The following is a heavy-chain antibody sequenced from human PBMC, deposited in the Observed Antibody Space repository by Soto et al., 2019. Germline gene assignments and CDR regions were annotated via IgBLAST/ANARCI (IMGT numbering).Heavy chain of an antibody. V-gene: IGHV1-3*01. CDR3: ARAPDVSYYSYYGLDD. CDR2: INAGNGNT. D-gene: IGHD3-16*01. J-gene: IGHJ6*02. Sequence: ASVKVSCEASGYTFTSYAMRWVRQAPGQRLEWMGWINAGNGNTKYSQKFQGRVTITRDTSASTAYMELSSLRSEDTAVYYWARAPDVSYYSYYGLDDWGEGTTLTFAS. CDR1: GYTFTSYA.